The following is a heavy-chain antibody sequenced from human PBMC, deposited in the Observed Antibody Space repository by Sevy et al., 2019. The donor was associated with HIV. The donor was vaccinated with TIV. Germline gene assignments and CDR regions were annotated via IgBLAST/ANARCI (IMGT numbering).Heavy chain of an antibody. V-gene: IGHV3-11*01. Sequence: GGSLRLSCAASRFILSDYYMSWIRQAPGKGLEWISYISGSGDTIYYADSVKVRFTISRDNTKNSLYLQMNSLRDEDTAVYYCARDHVKDGDLGDYYYFAMDVWGQGTTVTVSS. CDR2: ISGSGDTI. J-gene: IGHJ6*02. D-gene: IGHD3-16*01. CDR1: RFILSDYY. CDR3: ARDHVKDGDLGDYYYFAMDV.